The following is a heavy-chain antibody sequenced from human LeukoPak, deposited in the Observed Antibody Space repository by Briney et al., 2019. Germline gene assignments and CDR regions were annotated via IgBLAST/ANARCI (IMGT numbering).Heavy chain of an antibody. V-gene: IGHV1-24*01. CDR3: AANIVVVVAARTFDY. J-gene: IGHJ4*02. Sequence: ASVKVSRKVSGYTLTELSMHWVRQAPGKGLEWMGGFDPEDGETIYAQKFQGRVTMTEDTSTDTAYMELSSLRSEDTAVYYCAANIVVVVAARTFDYWGQGTLVTVSS. CDR2: FDPEDGET. D-gene: IGHD2-15*01. CDR1: GYTLTELS.